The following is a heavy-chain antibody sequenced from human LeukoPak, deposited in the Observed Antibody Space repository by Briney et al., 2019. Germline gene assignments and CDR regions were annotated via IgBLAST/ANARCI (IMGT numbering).Heavy chain of an antibody. V-gene: IGHV4-39*07. Sequence: PSETLSLTCTVSGGSISSSSYYWGWIRQPPGKGLEWIGSIYYGGSTTYNPSLKSRVTISLDTSKNQFSLKVSSVSAADTAVYYCVGVTIFGVLTQNWFDPWGQGTLVTVSS. J-gene: IGHJ5*02. CDR3: VGVTIFGVLTQNWFDP. CDR1: GGSISSSSYY. CDR2: IYYGGST. D-gene: IGHD3-3*01.